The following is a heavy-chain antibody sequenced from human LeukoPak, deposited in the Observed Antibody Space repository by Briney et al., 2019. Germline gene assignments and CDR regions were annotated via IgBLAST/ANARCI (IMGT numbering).Heavy chain of an antibody. CDR3: AGYSHGWQRVEDY. CDR1: GGSFSGYY. J-gene: IGHJ4*02. D-gene: IGHD5-18*01. V-gene: IGHV4-34*01. CDR2: INHSGST. Sequence: SETLSLTCAVYGGSFSGYYWSWIRQPPGKGLEWIGEINHSGSTNYNPSLKSRVTISVDTSKNQFSLKLSSVTAADTAVYYCAGYSHGWQRVEDYWGQGTLVTVSS.